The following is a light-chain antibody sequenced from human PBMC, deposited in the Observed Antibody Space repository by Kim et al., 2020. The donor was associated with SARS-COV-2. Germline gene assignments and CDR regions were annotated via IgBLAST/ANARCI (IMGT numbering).Light chain of an antibody. CDR3: SSYTSSSTPYV. V-gene: IGLV2-14*03. CDR2: DVS. CDR1: SSDVGGYNY. J-gene: IGLJ1*01. Sequence: QSALTQPASVSGSPGKSITISCTGTSSDVGGYNYVSWYQQHPCKAPKLMIYDVSNRPSGVSNRFSGSKSGNTASLTISGLQAEDEADYYCSSYTSSSTPYVFGTGTKVTVL.